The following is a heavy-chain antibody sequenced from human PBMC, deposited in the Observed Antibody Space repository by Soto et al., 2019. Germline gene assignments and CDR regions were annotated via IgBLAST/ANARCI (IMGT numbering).Heavy chain of an antibody. CDR1: GFTFSSYA. V-gene: IGHV3-30-3*01. J-gene: IGHJ4*02. D-gene: IGHD6-13*01. CDR2: ISYDGSNK. CDR3: ARGWYFDY. Sequence: PGGSLRLPWAASGFTFSSYAMHWVRQAPGKGLEWVAVISYDGSNKYYADSVKGRFTISRDNSKNTLYLQMNSLRAEDTAVYYCARGWYFDYWGQGTLVTVSS.